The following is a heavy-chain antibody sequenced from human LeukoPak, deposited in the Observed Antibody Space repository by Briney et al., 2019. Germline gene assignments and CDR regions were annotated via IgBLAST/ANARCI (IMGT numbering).Heavy chain of an antibody. D-gene: IGHD1-26*01. J-gene: IGHJ5*02. CDR2: IYSGGST. CDR1: GFTFSSNY. CDR3: DCGSYTRGNWFDP. Sequence: GGSLRLSCAASGFTFSSNYMSWVRQAPGKGLEWVSVIYSGGSTSYADSVKGRFTISRDNSKNTLYLQMNSLRAEDTAVYYCDCGSYTRGNWFDPWGQGTLVTVSS. V-gene: IGHV3-66*01.